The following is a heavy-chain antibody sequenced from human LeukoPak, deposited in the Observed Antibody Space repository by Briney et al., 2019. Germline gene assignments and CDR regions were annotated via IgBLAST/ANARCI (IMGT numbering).Heavy chain of an antibody. V-gene: IGHV3-21*01. Sequence: GGSLRLSCAASGFTFSGYSMNWVRQAPGKGLEWVSFISGSSSYIFFADSVKGRFTISRDNAKNLLYLQMNSLRAEDTALYYCARGGDYGFYYFDYWGQGTLVTVSS. J-gene: IGHJ4*02. CDR2: ISGSSSYI. CDR3: ARGGDYGFYYFDY. D-gene: IGHD4-17*01. CDR1: GFTFSGYS.